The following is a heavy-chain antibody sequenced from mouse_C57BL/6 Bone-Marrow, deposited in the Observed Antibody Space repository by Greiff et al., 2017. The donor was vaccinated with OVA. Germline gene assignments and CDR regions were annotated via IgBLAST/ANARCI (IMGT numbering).Heavy chain of an antibody. J-gene: IGHJ2*01. CDR3: ARHGDYGGFFDY. V-gene: IGHV5-6*01. CDR2: ISSGGSYT. D-gene: IGHD1-1*02. Sequence: EVKLVESGGDLVKPGGSLKLSCAASGFTFSSYGMSWVRQTPDKRLEWVATISSGGSYTYYPDSVKGRFTISRDNANNTLDLQMSSLKSEDTAMYYCARHGDYGGFFDYWGQGTALTVSS. CDR1: GFTFSSYG.